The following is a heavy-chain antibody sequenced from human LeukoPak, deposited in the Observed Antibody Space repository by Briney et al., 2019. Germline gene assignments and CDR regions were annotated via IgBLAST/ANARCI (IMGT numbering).Heavy chain of an antibody. D-gene: IGHD6-13*01. J-gene: IGHJ4*02. V-gene: IGHV4-31*03. CDR2: VYYSGNS. CDR3: ARDGPYSSSWCIAH. Sequence: SQTLSLTCTVSGDSISSGGYYWSWIRQHPGKGLEWIGHVYYSGNSYYNPSLKSRVTVSVDTSKNQFSLKLSSVTAADTAVYFCARDGPYSSSWCIAHWGQGILVTVSS. CDR1: GDSISSGGYY.